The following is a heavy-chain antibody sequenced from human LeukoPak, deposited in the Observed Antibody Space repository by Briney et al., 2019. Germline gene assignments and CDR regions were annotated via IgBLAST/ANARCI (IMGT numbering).Heavy chain of an antibody. CDR3: ARGSSGWYSIDY. CDR1: GGSITNSY. J-gene: IGHJ4*02. Sequence: SETLSLTCTVSGGSITNSYWSWLRQPAGKGLEWIGRIYSSGITNYNPSLTGRVSMSVDTSKNQFSLKLYSVTAADTAVYYCARGSSGWYSIDYWGQGALVTVSS. V-gene: IGHV4-4*07. D-gene: IGHD6-19*01. CDR2: IYSSGIT.